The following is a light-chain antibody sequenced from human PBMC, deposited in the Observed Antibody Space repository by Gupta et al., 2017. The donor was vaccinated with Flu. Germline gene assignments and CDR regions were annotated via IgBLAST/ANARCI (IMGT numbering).Light chain of an antibody. Sequence: EIVLTQSPATLSVSPGERATLSCRASQSVSSNLAWYQQKPGQAPRLLMYGAVTRATGIPARFSGSGSGTEFTLTITTLESEDFAVYYCQQYNRWLHTFGQGTKLEIK. V-gene: IGKV3-15*01. CDR2: GAV. J-gene: IGKJ2*01. CDR1: QSVSSN. CDR3: QQYNRWLHT.